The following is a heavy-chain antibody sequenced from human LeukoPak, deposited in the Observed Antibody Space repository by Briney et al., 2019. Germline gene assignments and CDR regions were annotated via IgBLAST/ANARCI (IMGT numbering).Heavy chain of an antibody. Sequence: SQTLSLTCTVSGGSISSYYWSWIRQPPGKGLEWIGYIYYTGNTNYNPSLKSRVTISVDTSKNQFSLNLSSVTAADTAIYYCARLGGATSPFGYWGQGTLVTVSS. CDR1: GGSISSYY. CDR3: ARLGGATSPFGY. V-gene: IGHV4-59*08. J-gene: IGHJ4*02. CDR2: IYYTGNT. D-gene: IGHD1-26*01.